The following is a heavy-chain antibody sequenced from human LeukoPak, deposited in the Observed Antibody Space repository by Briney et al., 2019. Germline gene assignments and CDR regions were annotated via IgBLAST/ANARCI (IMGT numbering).Heavy chain of an antibody. J-gene: IGHJ4*02. D-gene: IGHD6-13*01. CDR2: INHSGST. CDR3: VLDPYSSSWYGDY. CDR1: GGSFSGYY. Sequence: PSETLSLTCAVYGGSFSGYYWSWIRQPPGKGLEWIGEINHSGSTNYNPSLKSRVTISVDTSKNQFSLKLSSVTAADTAVYYCVLDPYSSSWYGDYWGQGTLVTVSS. V-gene: IGHV4-34*01.